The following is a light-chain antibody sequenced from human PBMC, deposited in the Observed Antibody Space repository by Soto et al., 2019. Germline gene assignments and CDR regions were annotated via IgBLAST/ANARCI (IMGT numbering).Light chain of an antibody. CDR2: AAS. V-gene: IGKV1-39*01. J-gene: IGKJ1*01. CDR1: QSVSTY. Sequence: DIPMTQSPSSLSASVGDRVTITCRASQSVSTYFNWYQQKPGKAPNLLIYAASNLHSGVPSRFSGTGSGTDFTLTISSLQPEDSATYYCQQSYGIPRTFGQGTKVEIK. CDR3: QQSYGIPRT.